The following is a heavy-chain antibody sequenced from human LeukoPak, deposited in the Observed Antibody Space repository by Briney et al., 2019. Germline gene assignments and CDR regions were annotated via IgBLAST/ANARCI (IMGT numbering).Heavy chain of an antibody. V-gene: IGHV3-21*01. J-gene: IGHJ4*02. CDR3: ARGSRFLEWLIYYFDY. CDR1: GGSISSYY. CDR2: ISSSSSYI. D-gene: IGHD3-3*01. Sequence: ETLSLTCTVSGGSISSYYWSWIRQPPGKGLEWVSSISSSSSYIYYADSVKGRFTISRDNAKNSLYLQMNSLRAEDTAVYYCARGSRFLEWLIYYFDYWGQGTLVTVSS.